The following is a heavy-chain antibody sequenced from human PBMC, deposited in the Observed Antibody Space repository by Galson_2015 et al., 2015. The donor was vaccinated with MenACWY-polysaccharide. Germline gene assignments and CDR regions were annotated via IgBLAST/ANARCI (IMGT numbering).Heavy chain of an antibody. D-gene: IGHD6-13*01. CDR3: ARGEAAAGNVFEI. CDR2: IKQDGSEK. Sequence: SLRLSCAASGFSLSGFWMSWVRQAPGKGLEWVANIKQDGSEKYYVDSVKGRFTISRDNAKNSLYLQMNSLRAEDTAVYYCARGEAAAGNVFEIWGQGTMVTVSS. J-gene: IGHJ3*02. V-gene: IGHV3-7*05. CDR1: GFSLSGFW.